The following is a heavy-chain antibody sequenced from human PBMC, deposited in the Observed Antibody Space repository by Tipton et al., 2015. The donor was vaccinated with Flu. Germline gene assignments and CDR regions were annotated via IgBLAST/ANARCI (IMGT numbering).Heavy chain of an antibody. Sequence: TLSLTCTVSGGSINSTTHYWGWVRQPPGKGLEWIATVFHSGLTYYNPSLKSRVSIAIDTSKNQFSLRMNSVTAADSAVYYCARDFHPTNNWFDPWGQGTLVTVAS. V-gene: IGHV4-39*07. CDR3: ARDFHPTNNWFDP. CDR2: VFHSGLT. CDR1: GGSINSTTHY. J-gene: IGHJ5*02.